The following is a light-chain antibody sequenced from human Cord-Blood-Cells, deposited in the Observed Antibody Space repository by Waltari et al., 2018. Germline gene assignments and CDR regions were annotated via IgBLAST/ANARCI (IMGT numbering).Light chain of an antibody. CDR1: SSDVGSYNL. V-gene: IGLV2-23*01. J-gene: IGLJ2*01. CDR3: CSYAGSSTLV. Sequence: QSALTQPASVSGSPGQSITISCTGTSSDVGSYNLVSWYQQHPGQAPKLIIYEGSKRSSGVSNRFSGSKFDNTAALTISGVQAEDEADYYCCSYAGSSTLVFGGGTKLTVL. CDR2: EGS.